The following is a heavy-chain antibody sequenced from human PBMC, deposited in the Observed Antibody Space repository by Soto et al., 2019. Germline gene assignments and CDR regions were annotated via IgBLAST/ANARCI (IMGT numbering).Heavy chain of an antibody. Sequence: PSETLSLTCIVSGDSVTSGSYYWTWLRQPPGKGLEWIGYISYTGRTKYNPSLQSRVTISVDTSKNDFSLNLISVTAADTAVYFCAREWGLLPYYVLNVWGQGTALTFSS. CDR2: ISYTGRT. D-gene: IGHD7-27*01. CDR1: GDSVTSGSYY. CDR3: AREWGLLPYYVLNV. J-gene: IGHJ6*02. V-gene: IGHV4-61*03.